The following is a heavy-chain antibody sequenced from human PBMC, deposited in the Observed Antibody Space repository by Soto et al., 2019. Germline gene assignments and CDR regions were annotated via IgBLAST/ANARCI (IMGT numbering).Heavy chain of an antibody. CDR1: GDSISTSSYY. J-gene: IGHJ1*01. CDR3: ARLAYSGYLQT. D-gene: IGHD1-26*01. CDR2: TYYSGAT. V-gene: IGHV4-39*02. Sequence: SETLSLTCDVSGDSISTSSYYWGWIRQPPGKGLEWIASTYYSGATYYNPSLQSRVTISVDTSNNRFPLTLSSLTAADTAVYFCARLAYSGYLQTWGQGSLVTVSS.